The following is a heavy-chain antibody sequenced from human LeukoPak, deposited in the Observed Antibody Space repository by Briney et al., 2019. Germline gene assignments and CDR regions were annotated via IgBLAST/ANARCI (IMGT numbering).Heavy chain of an antibody. CDR2: IYYSGST. D-gene: IGHD6-19*01. J-gene: IGHJ4*02. V-gene: IGHV4-59*08. CDR1: GGSIISYF. CDR3: ARYEAVAGVFDY. Sequence: SETLSLTCTVSGGSIISYFWSWIRQPPGKGLEWIGYIYYSGSTTYNPSLKSRITISVDTSKNQFSLKLSSVTAADTAVYYCARYEAVAGVFDYWGQGTLVTVSS.